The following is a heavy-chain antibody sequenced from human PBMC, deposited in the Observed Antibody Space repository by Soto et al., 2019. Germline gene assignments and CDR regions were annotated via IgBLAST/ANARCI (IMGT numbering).Heavy chain of an antibody. CDR2: ISSSGSTI. J-gene: IGHJ4*02. V-gene: IGHV3-11*01. Sequence: QVQLVEPGGGLVKPGGSLRLSCAASGFTFSDYYMSWIRQAPGKGLEWVSYISSSGSTIYYADSVKGRSTIARDNAKNSLYLKMNSLRAEDTAVYYCARAGKSYYDFWSGYIFDYWGQGTLVTVSS. D-gene: IGHD3-3*01. CDR1: GFTFSDYY. CDR3: ARAGKSYYDFWSGYIFDY.